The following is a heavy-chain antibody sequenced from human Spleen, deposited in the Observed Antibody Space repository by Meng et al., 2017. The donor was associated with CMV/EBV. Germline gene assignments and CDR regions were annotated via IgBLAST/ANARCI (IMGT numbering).Heavy chain of an antibody. D-gene: IGHD5-24*01. J-gene: IGHJ4*02. V-gene: IGHV3-21*01. CDR2: ISSSSSYI. Sequence: GGSLRLSCAASGFTVSSNYMSWVRQAPGKGLEWVSSISSSSSYIYYADSVKGRFTISRDNAKNSLYLQMNSLRAEDTAVYYCAICRDGYNYHFDYWGQGTLVTVSS. CDR1: GFTVSSNY. CDR3: AICRDGYNYHFDY.